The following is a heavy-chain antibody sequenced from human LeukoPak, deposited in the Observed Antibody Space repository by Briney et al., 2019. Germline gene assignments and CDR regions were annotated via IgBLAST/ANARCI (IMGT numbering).Heavy chain of an antibody. CDR2: INHSGST. D-gene: IGHD3-9*01. V-gene: IGHV4-34*01. CDR1: GGSFSGYY. J-gene: IGHJ4*02. CDR3: ARDSRGYDILTGYYIRPFDY. Sequence: SETLSLTCAVYGGSFSGYYWSWIRQPPGKGLEWIGEINHSGSTNYNPSLKSRVTMSVDTSKNQFSLKLSSVTAADTAVYYCARDSRGYDILTGYYIRPFDYWGQGTLVTVSS.